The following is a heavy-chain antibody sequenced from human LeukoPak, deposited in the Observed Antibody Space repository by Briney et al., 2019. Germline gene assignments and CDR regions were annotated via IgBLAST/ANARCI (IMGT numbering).Heavy chain of an antibody. CDR3: ARRIVGATNWFDP. D-gene: IGHD1-26*01. CDR1: GGSISSGSYY. CDR2: MYTSGSA. Sequence: TLSLTCTVSGGSISSGSYYWSWIRQPAGKGLEWIGRMYTSGSANYNPSLKSRVTISIDTSKNQFSLKLSSVTAADTAVYYCARRIVGATNWFDPWGQGTLVTVSS. J-gene: IGHJ5*02. V-gene: IGHV4-61*02.